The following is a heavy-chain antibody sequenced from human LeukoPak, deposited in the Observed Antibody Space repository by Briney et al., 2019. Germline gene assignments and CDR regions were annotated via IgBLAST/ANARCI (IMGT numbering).Heavy chain of an antibody. J-gene: IGHJ1*01. D-gene: IGHD4-17*01. CDR3: ARDMTTATTCYLQR. CDR2: ISSGRSYI. CDR1: GFTFSSYS. Sequence: GGSLRLSCAASGFTFSSYSMNWVRQAPGKGLEWVSSISSGRSYIYYADSVKGRFTISRDNAKNSLYLQMNSLRAEDTAVYYCARDMTTATTCYLQRWGQGTLVTVSS. V-gene: IGHV3-21*01.